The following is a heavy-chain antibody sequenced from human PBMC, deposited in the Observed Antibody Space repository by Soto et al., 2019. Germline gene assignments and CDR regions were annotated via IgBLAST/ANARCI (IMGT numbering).Heavy chain of an antibody. V-gene: IGHV4-59*01. CDR2: IYYSGST. J-gene: IGHJ6*02. D-gene: IGHD6-6*01. Sequence: SESLSLGCTVPGGSISSYYWSWIRQPPGKGLEWIGYIYYSGSTNYNPSLKSRVTISVDTSKNQFSLKLSSVTAADTAVYYCARTIAARRSYYYYYGMDVWGQGTTVTVSS. CDR3: ARTIAARRSYYYYYGMDV. CDR1: GGSISSYY.